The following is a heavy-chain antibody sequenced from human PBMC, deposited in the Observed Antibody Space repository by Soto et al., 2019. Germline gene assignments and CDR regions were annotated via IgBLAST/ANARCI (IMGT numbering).Heavy chain of an antibody. V-gene: IGHV3-23*01. CDR1: GLTFSSYA. Sequence: EVQLLESGGGLVQPGGSLRLSCAASGLTFSSYAMSLVRQAPGKGLEWVSAISGSGGSTYYADSVKGRFTISRDNSKNTLYLQMNSLRAEDTAVYYCAKDLSSSRDYYYYGMDVWGQGTTVTVSS. D-gene: IGHD6-13*01. CDR2: ISGSGGST. CDR3: AKDLSSSRDYYYYGMDV. J-gene: IGHJ6*02.